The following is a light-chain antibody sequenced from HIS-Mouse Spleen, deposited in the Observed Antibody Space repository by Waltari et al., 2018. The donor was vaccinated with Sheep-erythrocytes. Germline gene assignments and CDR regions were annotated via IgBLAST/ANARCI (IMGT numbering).Light chain of an antibody. J-gene: IGLJ2*01. V-gene: IGLV2-8*01. CDR2: EVS. CDR1: SSDVGGYNY. CDR3: SSYAGSNNLV. Sequence: QSALTQPPSASGSPGQSVTISCTGTSSDVGGYNYVSWYQQHPGKAPKIMIYEVSKRPCGVPDRFSGSKSGNTASLTVSGLQDEDEADYYCSSYAGSNNLVFGGGTKLTVL.